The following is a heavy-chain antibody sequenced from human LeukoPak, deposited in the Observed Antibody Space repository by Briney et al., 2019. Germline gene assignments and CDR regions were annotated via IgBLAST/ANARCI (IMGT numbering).Heavy chain of an antibody. CDR3: ARQWLARGFFDY. CDR1: GGSISSSNW. CDR2: IYHSGIT. J-gene: IGHJ4*02. Sequence: SETLSLTCAVSGGSISSSNWWSWVRQPPGKGLEWIGEIYHSGITNYNPSLKSRVTISVDKSKNQFSLKLSSVTAAATAVYYCARQWLARGFFDYWGQGTLVTVSS. V-gene: IGHV4-4*02. D-gene: IGHD6-19*01.